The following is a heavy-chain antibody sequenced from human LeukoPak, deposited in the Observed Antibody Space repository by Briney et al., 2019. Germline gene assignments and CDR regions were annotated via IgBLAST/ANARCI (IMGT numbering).Heavy chain of an antibody. CDR3: AKNGVGATTGVPDY. V-gene: IGHV3-53*05. CDR1: GFTVSSNY. Sequence: GGSLRLSCAASGFTVSSNYMSWVRQAPGKGLEWVSVIYSGGSTYYADSVKGRFTISRDNSKNTLYLQMNSLRAEDTAVYYCAKNGVGATTGVPDYWGQGTLVTVSS. D-gene: IGHD1-26*01. J-gene: IGHJ4*02. CDR2: IYSGGST.